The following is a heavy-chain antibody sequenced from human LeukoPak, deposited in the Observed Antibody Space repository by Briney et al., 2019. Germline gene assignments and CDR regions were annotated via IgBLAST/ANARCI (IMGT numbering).Heavy chain of an antibody. V-gene: IGHV3-48*03. CDR1: GFTFSSYE. Sequence: PGGSLRLSCAASGFTFSSYEMNWVRQAPGKGLEWVSYISSSGSTIYYADSVKGRFTISRDNAKNSLYLQMNSLRAEDTAAYYCASAAPMIVGIDYWGQGTLVTVSS. J-gene: IGHJ4*02. CDR2: ISSSGSTI. CDR3: ASAAPMIVGIDY. D-gene: IGHD3-22*01.